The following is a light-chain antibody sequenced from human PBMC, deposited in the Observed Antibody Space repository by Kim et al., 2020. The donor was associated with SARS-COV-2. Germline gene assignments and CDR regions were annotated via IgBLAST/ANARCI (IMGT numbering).Light chain of an antibody. CDR1: QSFSNY. Sequence: EIVLTQSPATLSLSPGERATLSCRASQSFSNYLAWYQQKPGQAPRLLIYDASNRATGIPARFSGSGSGTDFTLTISSLEPEDFAVYYCEKRSNWPLTFGGGTKMDIK. J-gene: IGKJ4*01. V-gene: IGKV3-11*01. CDR3: EKRSNWPLT. CDR2: DAS.